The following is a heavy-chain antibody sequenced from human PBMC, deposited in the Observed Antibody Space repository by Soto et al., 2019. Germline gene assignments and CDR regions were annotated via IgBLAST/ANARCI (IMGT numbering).Heavy chain of an antibody. CDR2: ICSGGST. CDR1: GFTVSSNY. J-gene: IGHJ4*02. Sequence: PGGSLRLSCAASGFTVSSNYMSWVRQAPGKGLEWVSVICSGGSTYYADSVKGRFTISRDNSKNTLYLQMNSLRAEDTAVYYCAREDYYDSSGYYGYWGQGTLVTVSS. D-gene: IGHD3-22*01. CDR3: AREDYYDSSGYYGY. V-gene: IGHV3-53*01.